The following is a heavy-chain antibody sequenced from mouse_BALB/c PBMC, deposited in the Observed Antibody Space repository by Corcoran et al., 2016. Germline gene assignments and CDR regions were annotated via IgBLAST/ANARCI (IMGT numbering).Heavy chain of an antibody. V-gene: IGHV1-9*01. CDR1: GYTFSSYW. Sequence: QVQLQQSGAELMKPGASVKISCKATGYTFSSYWIEWVKQRPGHGLEWIGEILPGSGSTNYNEKFKGKATFTADTSSNTAYMQLSSLTSEDSAVYYCARGDDYAWFAYWGQGTLVTVSA. CDR2: ILPGSGST. CDR3: ARGDDYAWFAY. J-gene: IGHJ3*01. D-gene: IGHD2-4*01.